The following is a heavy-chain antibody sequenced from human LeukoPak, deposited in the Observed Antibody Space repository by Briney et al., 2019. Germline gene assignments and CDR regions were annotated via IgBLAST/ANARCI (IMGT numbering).Heavy chain of an antibody. Sequence: GGSLRLSCVGTGFTFSTYRMNWVRQAPGKGLEWVAVISYDGSNKYYADSVKGRFTISRDNSKNTLYLQMNSLRAEDTAVYYCAKVEVAAAGDYFDYWGQGTLVTVSS. CDR3: AKVEVAAAGDYFDY. CDR2: ISYDGSNK. D-gene: IGHD6-13*01. V-gene: IGHV3-30*18. J-gene: IGHJ4*02. CDR1: GFTFSTYR.